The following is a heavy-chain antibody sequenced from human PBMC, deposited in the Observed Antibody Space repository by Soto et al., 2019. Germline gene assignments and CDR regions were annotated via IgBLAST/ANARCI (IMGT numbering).Heavy chain of an antibody. J-gene: IGHJ6*02. D-gene: IGHD3-22*01. CDR2: ISAYNGNT. Sequence: QVQLVQSGAEVKKPGASVKVSCKASGYTFTRYGISWVRQAPGQELEWMGWISAYNGNTKYAQKLQGRVTMTTDTSTSTAYMELRSLRSDDTAVYYCARDAGDCSGYYHYYYYGMDVWGQGTTFTVSS. CDR3: ARDAGDCSGYYHYYYYGMDV. CDR1: GYTFTRYG. V-gene: IGHV1-18*01.